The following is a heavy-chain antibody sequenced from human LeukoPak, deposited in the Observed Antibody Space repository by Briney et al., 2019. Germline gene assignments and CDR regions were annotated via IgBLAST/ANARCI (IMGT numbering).Heavy chain of an antibody. CDR1: GFTFSSYG. CDR2: MRYDGSNK. D-gene: IGHD2-2*01. CDR3: AKDGTNPEIKALDY. Sequence: PGGSLRLSCAASGFTFSSYGMHWVRQAPGKGLEWVAFMRYDGSNKYYADSVKGRFTISRDNSKNTLYLQMNSLRAEDTAVYYCAKDGTNPEIKALDYWGQGTLVTVSS. V-gene: IGHV3-30*02. J-gene: IGHJ4*02.